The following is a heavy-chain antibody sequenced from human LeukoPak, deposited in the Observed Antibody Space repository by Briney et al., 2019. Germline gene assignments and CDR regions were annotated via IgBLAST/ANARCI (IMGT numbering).Heavy chain of an antibody. D-gene: IGHD5-18*01. CDR3: ARDVDSSMVTNWFDS. CDR2: IIVIFGTP. J-gene: IGHJ5*01. V-gene: IGHV1-69*13. CDR1: GGTFSSYS. Sequence: SVKVSCKASGGTFSSYSFSWVRQAPGQGLEWLGGIIVIFGTPNYPQKFHGRVTITADESTSTVYMELSSLRSEDAAMYYCARDVDSSMVTNWFDSWGQGTLVTVSS.